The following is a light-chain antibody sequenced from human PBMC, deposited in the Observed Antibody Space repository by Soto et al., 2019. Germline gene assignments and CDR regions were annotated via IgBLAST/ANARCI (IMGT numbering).Light chain of an antibody. Sequence: EIVLPQSPATLSVSPEERVTLSCRASQSVSTRLAWYQHKPGQSPRLLISGATTGATGIPPRFSASGSGTDFTLTVNSLQSEDIAVYYCQQYHNWPVTFGGGTKVDIK. CDR3: QQYHNWPVT. V-gene: IGKV3-15*01. J-gene: IGKJ4*01. CDR2: GAT. CDR1: QSVSTR.